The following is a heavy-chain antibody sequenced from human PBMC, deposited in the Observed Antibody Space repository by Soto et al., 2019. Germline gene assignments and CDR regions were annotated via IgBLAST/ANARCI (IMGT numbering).Heavy chain of an antibody. D-gene: IGHD6-13*01. Sequence: SETLSLTCTVSGGSISSSSYYWGWIRQPPGKGLEWIGSIYYSGSTYYNPSLKSRVTISVDTSKNQFSLKLSSVTAADTAVYYCATPSTQIAAASFYYYGMDVWGQGTTVTVSS. CDR1: GGSISSSSYY. CDR2: IYYSGST. V-gene: IGHV4-39*01. CDR3: ATPSTQIAAASFYYYGMDV. J-gene: IGHJ6*02.